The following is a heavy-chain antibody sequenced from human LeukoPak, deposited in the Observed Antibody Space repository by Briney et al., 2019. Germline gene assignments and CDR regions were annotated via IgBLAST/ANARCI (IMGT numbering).Heavy chain of an antibody. J-gene: IGHJ5*02. V-gene: IGHV4-34*01. Sequence: SETLSLTCAVYGGSFSGYYWSWIRQPPGKGLEWIGEINHSGSTNYNPSLKSRVTISVDTSKNQFSLKLSSVTAADTAVYYCARGYCSSTSCYHYWFDPWGQGTLATVSS. CDR3: ARGYCSSTSCYHYWFDP. D-gene: IGHD2-2*01. CDR2: INHSGST. CDR1: GGSFSGYY.